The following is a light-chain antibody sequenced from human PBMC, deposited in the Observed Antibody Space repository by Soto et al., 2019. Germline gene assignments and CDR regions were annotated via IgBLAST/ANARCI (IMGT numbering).Light chain of an antibody. CDR1: QSVSSY. CDR3: QQYGSSPWT. V-gene: IGKV3-20*01. Sequence: EIVLTQSPATLSLSPGERATPSCLASQSVSSYLAWYQQKPGQAPRLLIYDASNRATGIPARFSGSGSGTDYTLTISRLEPEDFAVYYCQQYGSSPWTFGQGTKVDIK. CDR2: DAS. J-gene: IGKJ1*01.